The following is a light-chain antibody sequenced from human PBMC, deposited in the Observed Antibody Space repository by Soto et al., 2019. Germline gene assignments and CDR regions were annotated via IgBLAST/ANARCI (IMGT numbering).Light chain of an antibody. Sequence: IVLTQSPGTLSLSPGERATLSCRASQTGSNSYLAWYQQKSGQAPRLLIYGVSTRATGIPDRFSDSGSGTEFALTISRLEPEDFAVYICQHYGYPQWTFGPGTRWISN. J-gene: IGKJ1*01. CDR2: GVS. V-gene: IGKV3-20*01. CDR1: QTGSNSY. CDR3: QHYGYPQWT.